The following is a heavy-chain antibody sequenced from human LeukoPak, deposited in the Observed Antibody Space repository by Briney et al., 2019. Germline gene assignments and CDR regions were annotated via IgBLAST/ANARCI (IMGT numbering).Heavy chain of an antibody. CDR3: ASAFKAVARDYMDV. J-gene: IGHJ6*03. Sequence: PSETLSLTCTVSGGSISSSSYYWGWIRQPPGKGLEWIGSIYYSGSTYYNPSLKSRVTISVDTSKNQFSLKLSSVTAADTAVYYCASAFKAVARDYMDVWGKGTTVTISS. CDR2: IYYSGST. D-gene: IGHD6-19*01. CDR1: GGSISSSSYY. V-gene: IGHV4-39*01.